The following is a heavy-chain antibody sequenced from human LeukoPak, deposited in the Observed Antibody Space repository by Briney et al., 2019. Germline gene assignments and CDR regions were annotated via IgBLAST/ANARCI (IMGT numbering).Heavy chain of an antibody. CDR2: MYHSGST. V-gene: IGHV4-38-2*02. J-gene: IGHJ4*02. CDR1: RYYISSGYY. CDR3: ARFAAGADY. Sequence: PSETLSLTCTVSRYYISSGYYWGWIRQPPGKRLEWIGSMYHSGSTYYNPSLKSRVTISLDTSKNQFSLKLSSVTAADTAVYYCARFAAGADYWGQGTLVTVSS. D-gene: IGHD6-13*01.